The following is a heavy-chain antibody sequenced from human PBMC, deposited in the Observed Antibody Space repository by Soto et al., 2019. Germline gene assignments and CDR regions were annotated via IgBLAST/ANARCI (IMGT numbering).Heavy chain of an antibody. D-gene: IGHD3-3*01. CDR3: TLRSFLEH. Sequence: VGSLRLSCAGSGFNFSDVWMNWVRRAPGKGLEWIARIKNTADGGATDYASSVQGRFVVSRDDSRKVFYLQMNNLNSADTAIYYCTLRSFLEHWGQGALVTVSS. V-gene: IGHV3-15*01. CDR1: GFNFSDVW. CDR2: IKNTADGGAT. J-gene: IGHJ4*02.